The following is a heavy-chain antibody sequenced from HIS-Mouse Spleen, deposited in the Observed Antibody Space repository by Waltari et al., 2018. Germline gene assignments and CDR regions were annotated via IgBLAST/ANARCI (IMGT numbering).Heavy chain of an antibody. J-gene: IGHJ5*02. CDR2: IYYSGST. CDR1: GGSISSSGYY. D-gene: IGHD5-18*01. CDR3: ARAANGYSYGLDWFDP. Sequence: QLQLQESGPGLVKPSETLSLTCTVSGGSISSSGYYWGWLRHPPGKGLEWIGSIYYSGSTYYNPSLKSRVTISVDTSKNQFSLKLSSVTAADTAVYYCARAANGYSYGLDWFDPWGQGTLVTVSS. V-gene: IGHV4-39*07.